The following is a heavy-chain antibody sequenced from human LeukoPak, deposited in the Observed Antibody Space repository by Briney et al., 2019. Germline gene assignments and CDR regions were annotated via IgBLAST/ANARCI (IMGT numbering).Heavy chain of an antibody. D-gene: IGHD3-3*01. V-gene: IGHV3-7*03. J-gene: IGHJ4*02. CDR1: GFTFSSYW. Sequence: PGGSLRLSCAASGFTFSSYWMSWVRQAPGKGLEWVANIKEDGSERYYVDSVKGPFTISRDNAKNSLYLQMNSLRAEDTAVYYCARGWSGKGTLRVTYDFWSGYYTIWGQGTLVTVSS. CDR2: IKEDGSER. CDR3: ARGWSGKGTLRVTYDFWSGYYTI.